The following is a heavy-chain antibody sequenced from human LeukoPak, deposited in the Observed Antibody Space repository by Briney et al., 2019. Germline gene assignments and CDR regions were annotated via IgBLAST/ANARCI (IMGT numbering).Heavy chain of an antibody. J-gene: IGHJ5*02. CDR1: GGSFSGYY. Sequence: KPSETLSLTCAVYGGSFSGYYWSWIRQPPGKGLEWIGEINHSGSTNYSPSLKSRVTISVDTPKNQFSLKLSSVTAADTAVYYCAKVATIGVPNNWFDPWGQGTLVTVSS. CDR3: AKVATIGVPNNWFDP. D-gene: IGHD5-12*01. CDR2: INHSGST. V-gene: IGHV4-34*01.